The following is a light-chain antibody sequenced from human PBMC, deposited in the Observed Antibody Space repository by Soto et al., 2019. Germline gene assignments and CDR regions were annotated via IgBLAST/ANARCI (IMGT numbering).Light chain of an antibody. J-gene: IGKJ5*01. CDR2: GAS. CDR1: QSGNNNY. Sequence: EIVLTQSPGTLSFSPGERATLSCRASQSGNNNYLAWYQQKPGQGPRLLIYGASSRATGIPDRFSGSGSGTDFTLTISRLEPEDFAVYYCQQYGSSSITFGQGRRLE. CDR3: QQYGSSSIT. V-gene: IGKV3-20*01.